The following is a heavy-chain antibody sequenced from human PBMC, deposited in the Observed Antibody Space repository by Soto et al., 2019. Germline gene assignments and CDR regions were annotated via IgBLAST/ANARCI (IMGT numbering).Heavy chain of an antibody. CDR1: GFTFSIYV. D-gene: IGHD6-6*01. CDR2: VSGSARST. V-gene: IGHV3-23*01. J-gene: IGHJ3*01. Sequence: EVQLLESGGDLVQPGGSLRLSCAASGFTFSIYVMTWVRQAPGKGLEWVSAVSGSARSTYYADSVKGRFSISRDNSKNTLYLQMSSLTADDTAVYYCARVEGTARKAFEVWGHGTMVTVSS. CDR3: ARVEGTARKAFEV.